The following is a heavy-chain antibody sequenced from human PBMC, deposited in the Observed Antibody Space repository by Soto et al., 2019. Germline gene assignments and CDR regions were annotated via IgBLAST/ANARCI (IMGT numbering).Heavy chain of an antibody. CDR2: IYDNDST. D-gene: IGHD6-19*01. Sequence: QVQLQESGPGVVKPLQTLSLTCTVSGVSISSGGYYWSWIRQHPGKGLEWIGYIYDNDSTYYNPSLKGRVTMSVDTSRNQISLKLSSVTAADTAVYYCARHHMAATDMYFDYWGQGTLVTASA. J-gene: IGHJ4*02. CDR3: ARHHMAATDMYFDY. CDR1: GVSISSGGYY. V-gene: IGHV4-31*03.